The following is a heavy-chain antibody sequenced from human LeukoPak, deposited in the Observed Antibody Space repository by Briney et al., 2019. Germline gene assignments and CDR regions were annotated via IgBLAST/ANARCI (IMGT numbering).Heavy chain of an antibody. CDR3: AKDYAVGSIDY. D-gene: IGHD3-16*01. CDR1: GFTFSGFA. CDR2: ISRSGEST. Sequence: QPGGTLRLSCAASGFTFSGFAMGWIRQAPGKGLEWVSSISRSGESTFYADSVRGRFTISRDNSKNTVSLQMESLRAEDTALYYCAKDYAVGSIDYWGQGTLVTVSS. J-gene: IGHJ4*02. V-gene: IGHV3-23*01.